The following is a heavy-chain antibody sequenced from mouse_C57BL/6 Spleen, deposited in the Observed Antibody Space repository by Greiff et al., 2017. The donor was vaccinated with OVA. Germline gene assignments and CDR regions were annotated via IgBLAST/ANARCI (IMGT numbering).Heavy chain of an antibody. CDR1: GYTFTSYW. CDR3: ARGYYDYDGGFAY. V-gene: IGHV1-52*01. J-gene: IGHJ3*01. Sequence: VQLQQPGAELVRPGSSVKLSCKASGYTFTSYWMHWVKQRPIQGLEWIGNIDPSDSETHYNQKFKDKATLTVDKSSSTAYMQLSSLTSEDSAVYYCARGYYDYDGGFAYWGQGTLVTVSA. D-gene: IGHD2-4*01. CDR2: IDPSDSET.